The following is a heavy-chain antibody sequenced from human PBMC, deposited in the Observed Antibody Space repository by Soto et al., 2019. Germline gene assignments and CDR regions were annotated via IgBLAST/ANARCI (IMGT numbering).Heavy chain of an antibody. V-gene: IGHV4-30-4*01. CDR2: IYYSGST. J-gene: IGHJ6*02. D-gene: IGHD3-3*01. CDR1: GGSISSDDYY. CDR3: ARSIFGGVTAGYYGMDV. Sequence: SETLSLTCTVSGGSISSDDYYWSWIRQPPGKGLEWIGYIYYSGSTHYNPSLRSRVTISVDMSKNQFSLKLTSVTAADTAVYYCARSIFGGVTAGYYGMDVWGQGTTVTVSS.